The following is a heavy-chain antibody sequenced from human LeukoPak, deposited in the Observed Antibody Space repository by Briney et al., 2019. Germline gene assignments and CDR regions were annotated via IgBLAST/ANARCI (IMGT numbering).Heavy chain of an antibody. V-gene: IGHV4-59*11. CDR2: IYYSGST. J-gene: IGHJ4*02. Sequence: SETLSLTCTVSGGSISSHYWSWIRQPPGKGLEWIGYIYYSGSTNYNPSLKSRVTISVDTSKAQLSLKLTSMTAADTALYYCARGDTAMVSPFDSWGQGTLVTVSS. CDR3: ARGDTAMVSPFDS. D-gene: IGHD5-18*01. CDR1: GGSISSHY.